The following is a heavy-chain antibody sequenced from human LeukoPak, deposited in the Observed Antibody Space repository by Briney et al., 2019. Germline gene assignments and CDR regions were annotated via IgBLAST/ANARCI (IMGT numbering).Heavy chain of an antibody. CDR1: GGSISSYY. CDR2: IYYSGST. D-gene: IGHD3-22*01. Sequence: SETLSLTCTVSGGSISSYYWSWIRQPPGKGLEWIGYIYYSGSTNYNPSLKSRVTISVDTSKNHFSLKLSSVTAADTAVYYCARERDDYYDSSGYSSWFDPWGQGTLVTVSS. J-gene: IGHJ5*02. CDR3: ARERDDYYDSSGYSSWFDP. V-gene: IGHV4-59*01.